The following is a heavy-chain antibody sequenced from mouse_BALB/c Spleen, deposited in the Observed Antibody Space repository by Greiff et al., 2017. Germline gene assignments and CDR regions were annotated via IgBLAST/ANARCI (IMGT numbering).Heavy chain of an antibody. CDR2: INSNGGST. Sequence: EVKLMESGGGLVQPGGSLKLSCAASGFTFSSYGMSWVRQTPDKRLELVATINSNGGSTYYPDSVKGRFTISRDNATNTLYLQMSSLKSEDTAMYYCARGRDYDWYFDVWGEGTTVTVSS. V-gene: IGHV5-6-3*01. CDR1: GFTFSSYG. CDR3: ARGRDYDWYFDV. D-gene: IGHD2-4*01. J-gene: IGHJ1*01.